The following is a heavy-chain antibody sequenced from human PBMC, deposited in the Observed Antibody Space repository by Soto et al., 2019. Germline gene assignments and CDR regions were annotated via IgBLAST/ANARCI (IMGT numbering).Heavy chain of an antibody. D-gene: IGHD3-10*01. CDR2: IYHSGST. CDR1: GGSISSYS. J-gene: IGHJ4*02. CDR3: ARGKGYYYYGSGSYVDY. V-gene: IGHV4-34*01. Sequence: SETLSLTCTVSGGSISSYSWSWIRQPPGKGLEWIGEIYHSGSTNYNPSLKSRVTISVDTSKNQFSLKLSSVTAADTAVYYCARGKGYYYYGSGSYVDYWGQATLVTVSS.